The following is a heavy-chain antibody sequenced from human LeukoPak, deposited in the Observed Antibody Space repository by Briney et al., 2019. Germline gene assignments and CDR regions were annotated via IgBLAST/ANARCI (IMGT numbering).Heavy chain of an antibody. J-gene: IGHJ3*02. CDR2: ISWNSGSI. Sequence: GGSLRLSCAASGFTFDDYAMHWVRQAPGKGLEWVSGISWNSGSIGYADSVKGRFTISRDNAKNSLYLQMNSLRAEDTALYYCAKDIEYYYGSGSPPAFDIWGQGTMVTVSS. D-gene: IGHD3-10*01. CDR1: GFTFDDYA. V-gene: IGHV3-9*01. CDR3: AKDIEYYYGSGSPPAFDI.